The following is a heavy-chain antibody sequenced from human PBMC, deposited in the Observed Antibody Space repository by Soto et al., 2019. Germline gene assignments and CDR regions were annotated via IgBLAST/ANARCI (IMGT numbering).Heavy chain of an antibody. CDR1: GFTFENYA. D-gene: IGHD2-21*01. J-gene: IGHJ4*02. CDR3: ARAESHGIAYLFDY. CDR2: IRNQTYSGTT. V-gene: IGHV3-49*04. Sequence: LRLSCTASGFTFENYAINWVRQAPGKGLEWVGLIRNQTYSGTTQYAASMEGRFTISRDDSNSIAYLQMNSLKTEDSAVYYCARAESHGIAYLFDYWGQGTLVTVSS.